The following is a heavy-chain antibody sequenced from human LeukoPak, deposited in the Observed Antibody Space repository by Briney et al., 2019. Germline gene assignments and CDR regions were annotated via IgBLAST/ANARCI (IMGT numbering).Heavy chain of an antibody. V-gene: IGHV3-7*01. CDR2: IKQDGSEK. CDR1: GFTFSSYW. Sequence: PGGSLRLSCAASGFTFSSYWMSWVRQAPGKGLEWVANIKQDGSEKYYADSVKGRFTISRDNSKNTLYLQMNSLRAEDTAVYYCAKDSRQQLVLWFDPWGQGTLVTVSS. J-gene: IGHJ5*02. D-gene: IGHD6-13*01. CDR3: AKDSRQQLVLWFDP.